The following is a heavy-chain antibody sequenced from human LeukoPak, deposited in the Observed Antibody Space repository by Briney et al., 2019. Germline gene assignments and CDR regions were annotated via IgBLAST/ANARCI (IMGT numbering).Heavy chain of an antibody. CDR2: MYSRGST. J-gene: IGHJ3*02. Sequence: SETLSLTCTVSGGSISSYSWSWIRQPPGKGLEWIGYMYSRGSTNDNPSLKSRVTISVDTSKNQLSLKLNSVTAADTAVYYCARDFPDAFDIWGQGTMVTVSS. V-gene: IGHV4-59*01. CDR3: ARDFPDAFDI. CDR1: GGSISSYS.